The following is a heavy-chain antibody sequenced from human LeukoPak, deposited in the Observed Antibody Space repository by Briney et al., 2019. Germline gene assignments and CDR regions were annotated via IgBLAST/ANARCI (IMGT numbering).Heavy chain of an antibody. V-gene: IGHV4-59*08. CDR1: GGSISSYY. Sequence: PSETLSLTCTVSGGSISSYYWSWIRQPPGKGLEWIGYIYYSGSTNYNPSLKSRVTISVDTSKNQFSLKLSSVTAADTAVYYCAGKYYDILTDYPKTCYYYGMDVWGQGTTVTVSS. J-gene: IGHJ6*02. CDR2: IYYSGST. D-gene: IGHD3-9*01. CDR3: AGKYYDILTDYPKTCYYYGMDV.